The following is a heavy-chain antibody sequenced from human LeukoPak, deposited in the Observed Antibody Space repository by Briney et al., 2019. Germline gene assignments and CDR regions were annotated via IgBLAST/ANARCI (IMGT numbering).Heavy chain of an antibody. CDR3: ARGSGGDYGYCSSTSCYTPFDY. V-gene: IGHV4-38-2*01. CDR1: GYSISSGYY. CDR2: IYHSGST. D-gene: IGHD2-2*02. J-gene: IGHJ4*02. Sequence: SETLSLTCAVSGYSISSGYYWGWIRQPPGKGLEWIGSIYHSGSTYYNPSLKSRVTISVDTSKNQFSLKLSSVTAADTAVYYCARGSGGDYGYCSSTSCYTPFDYWGQGTLVTVSS.